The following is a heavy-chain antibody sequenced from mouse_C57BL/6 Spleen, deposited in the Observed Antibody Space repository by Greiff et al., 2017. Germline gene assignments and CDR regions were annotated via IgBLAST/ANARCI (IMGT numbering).Heavy chain of an antibody. D-gene: IGHD2-3*01. J-gene: IGHJ3*01. CDR1: GYSITSGYY. Sequence: EVKLQESGPGLVKPSQSLSLTCSVTGYSITSGYYWNWIRQFPGNKLEWMGYISYDGSNNYNPSLKNRISITRDTSKNQFFLKLNSVTTEDTATYYCARGVDGYWFAYWGQGTLVTVSA. CDR2: ISYDGSN. CDR3: ARGVDGYWFAY. V-gene: IGHV3-6*01.